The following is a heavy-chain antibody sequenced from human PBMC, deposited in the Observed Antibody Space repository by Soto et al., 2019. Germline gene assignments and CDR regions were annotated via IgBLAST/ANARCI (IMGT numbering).Heavy chain of an antibody. CDR2: IYYTWTT. CDR3: VRTPFYYFGLGNYFYYFHF. D-gene: IGHD3-10*01. CDR1: IGSLSSYD. Sequence: QVQLQESGPRLVKPSETLSLTCTVSIGSLSSYDWSWIRQPPGKVLEWIGYIYYTWTTNYNPSLKSRVIISIDTSKNQFSLTLSSVSSADTAVYYCVRTPFYYFGLGNYFYYFHFWDQGTLVTVSS. V-gene: IGHV4-59*01. J-gene: IGHJ4*02.